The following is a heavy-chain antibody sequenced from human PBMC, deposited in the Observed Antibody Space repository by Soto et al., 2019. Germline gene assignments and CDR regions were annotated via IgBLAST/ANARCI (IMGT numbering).Heavy chain of an antibody. J-gene: IGHJ4*02. CDR1: GAYMRNDYYY. V-gene: IGHV4-31*02. Sequence: SATLSLTCAVSGAYMRNDYYYWSWVRQKPGKDLEWIGHMHHSGRTHYNPSLKSRVAISVDTSKNQFSLYLNSVTAADTAVYYCARWVEVSLDYFDSWGQGTPVT. D-gene: IGHD2-15*01. CDR2: MHHSGRT. CDR3: ARWVEVSLDYFDS.